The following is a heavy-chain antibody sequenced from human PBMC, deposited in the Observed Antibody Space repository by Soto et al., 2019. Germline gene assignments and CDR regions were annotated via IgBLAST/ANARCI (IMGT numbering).Heavy chain of an antibody. CDR1: GGSISSGGYY. CDR2: ICYCGST. CDR3: ARTGERWILGYYFDY. Sequence: QVQLQESGPGLLKPSQTLSLTCTVSGGSISSGGYYSSWIRQHPGQGLAWIGYICYCGSTYYNPSLHSQVTIAVDTSKNQFSLKLSSVTAADTAVYYCARTGERWILGYYFDYWGQGTMVKVS. V-gene: IGHV4-31*01. J-gene: IGHJ4*02. D-gene: IGHD2-2*03.